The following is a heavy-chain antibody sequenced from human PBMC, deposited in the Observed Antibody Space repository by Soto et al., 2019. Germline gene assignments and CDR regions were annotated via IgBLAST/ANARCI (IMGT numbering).Heavy chain of an antibody. J-gene: IGHJ4*02. V-gene: IGHV4-4*02. CDR3: EKSDIAAPGRFAY. Sequence: SETRSLTCTVSGGSFSSSSWWSWVRQPPGKGLEWIGEVYHSGTTNYNASLKSRVDISLYKSKNQFSMRLNSVTAADTAVYYCEKSDIAAPGRFAYCGQGIAVTGSS. D-gene: IGHD6-13*01. CDR2: VYHSGTT. CDR1: GGSFSSSSW.